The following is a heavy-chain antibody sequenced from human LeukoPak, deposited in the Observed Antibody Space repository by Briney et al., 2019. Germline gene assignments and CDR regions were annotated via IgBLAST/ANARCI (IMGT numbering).Heavy chain of an antibody. CDR1: GFTFSSYA. Sequence: SLRLSCAASGFTFSSYAMHWVRQAPGKGLEWVAVISYDGSNKYYADSVKGRFTISRDNSKNTLYLQMNSLRAEDTAVYYCARHQVDRAMVRGLDYWGQGTLGIV. CDR2: ISYDGSNK. CDR3: ARHQVDRAMVRGLDY. D-gene: IGHD5-18*01. J-gene: IGHJ4*02. V-gene: IGHV3-30*04.